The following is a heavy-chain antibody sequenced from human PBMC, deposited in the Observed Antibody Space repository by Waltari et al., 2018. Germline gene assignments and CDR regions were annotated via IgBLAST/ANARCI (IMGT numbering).Heavy chain of an antibody. V-gene: IGHV3-53*01. Sequence: EVQLVESGGGLIQPGGSLRLSCAASGFTVSSNYMRWVRQAPGKGLGGVSVIYGVGSTYDADSVKVRFTISSDNAKNTLYLQMNSLRAEDTAVYYCAREGTTVWPYYYYYGMDVWGQGTTVTVSS. CDR2: IYGVGST. CDR1: GFTVSSNY. D-gene: IGHD4-17*01. J-gene: IGHJ6*02. CDR3: AREGTTVWPYYYYYGMDV.